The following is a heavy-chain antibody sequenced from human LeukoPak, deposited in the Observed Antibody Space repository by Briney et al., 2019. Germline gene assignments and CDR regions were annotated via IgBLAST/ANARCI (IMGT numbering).Heavy chain of an antibody. J-gene: IGHJ4*02. CDR1: GFTFSSFS. D-gene: IGHD1-26*01. CDR3: ARDWHSGSYYGGYYDY. V-gene: IGHV3-48*04. Sequence: PGGSLRLSCAGSGFTFSSFSMTWVRQAPGKGLEWVSYISGSSSTIYYSDSVKGRFTISRDNAENSLYLQMNSLRAEDTAVYYCARDWHSGSYYGGYYDYWAQGTLVTVSS. CDR2: ISGSSSTI.